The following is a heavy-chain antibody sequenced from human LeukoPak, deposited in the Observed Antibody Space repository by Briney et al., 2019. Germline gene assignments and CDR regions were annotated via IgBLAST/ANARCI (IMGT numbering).Heavy chain of an antibody. D-gene: IGHD3-3*01. V-gene: IGHV1-18*04. CDR1: GYTFTSYY. CDR2: ISAYNGNT. CDR3: ARARIFGVVTPDWFDP. J-gene: IGHJ5*02. Sequence: GASVKVSCKASGYTFTSYYMHWVRQAPGQGLEWMGWISAYNGNTNYAQKLQGRVTMTTDTSTSTAYMELRSLRSDDTAVYYCARARIFGVVTPDWFDPWGQGTLVTVSS.